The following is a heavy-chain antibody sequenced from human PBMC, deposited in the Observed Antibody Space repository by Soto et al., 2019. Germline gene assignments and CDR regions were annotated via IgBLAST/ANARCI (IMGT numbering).Heavy chain of an antibody. CDR2: FYYSGST. CDR3: ARGGWKLFDY. Sequence: QVQLQESGPGLVKPSETLSLTCTVSGGSISSYYWSWIRQPPGKGLEWIGYFYYSGSTNCNPSLKSRVTISVDTSKNQFSLKLSSVTAADTAVYYCARGGWKLFDYWGQGTLVTVSS. V-gene: IGHV4-59*01. CDR1: GGSISSYY. J-gene: IGHJ4*02. D-gene: IGHD6-19*01.